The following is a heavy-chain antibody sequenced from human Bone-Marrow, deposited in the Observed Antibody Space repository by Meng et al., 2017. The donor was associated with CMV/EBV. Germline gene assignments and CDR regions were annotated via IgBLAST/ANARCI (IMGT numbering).Heavy chain of an antibody. V-gene: IGHV1-69*05. D-gene: IGHD3-3*01. CDR3: ARGFSFEWLPIRMGYYYYGMDV. Sequence: SVKVSCKASGGTFSSYAISWVRQAPGQGLEWMGGIIPIFGTANYAQKFQGRVTITTDESTSTAYMELSSLRSEDTAVYYCARGFSFEWLPIRMGYYYYGMDVWGQGTTVTVSS. CDR1: GGTFSSYA. CDR2: IIPIFGTA. J-gene: IGHJ6*02.